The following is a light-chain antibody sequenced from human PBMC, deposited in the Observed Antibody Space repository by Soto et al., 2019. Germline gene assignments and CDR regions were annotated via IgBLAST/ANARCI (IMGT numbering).Light chain of an antibody. V-gene: IGKV1-9*01. Sequence: DIQLTQAPSFLSASVGDRVTITCRASQGINNYVAWYQQNPGKAPNLLIYGASTLQTGVPSRFSGSGSGSEFTLTIGSLQPEDFATYYCQQFNTFPITFGQGTRLE. CDR1: QGINNY. J-gene: IGKJ5*01. CDR3: QQFNTFPIT. CDR2: GAS.